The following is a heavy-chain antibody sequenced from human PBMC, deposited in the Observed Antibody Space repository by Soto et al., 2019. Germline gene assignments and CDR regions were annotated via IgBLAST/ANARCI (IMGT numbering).Heavy chain of an antibody. CDR1: GFTFSSYG. CDR2: SSATGAGT. Sequence: EVQLLASGGGLVQPGGSLRLSCAASGFTFSSYGMTWVRQAPGKGVEWVSFSSATGAGTYYADPVKGRFTISRDNSKNTLDLQMTSLRADDAAVYYCAKDRRAGGNYGFYSDFWGQGALVIVSS. J-gene: IGHJ4*02. CDR3: AKDRRAGGNYGFYSDF. V-gene: IGHV3-23*01. D-gene: IGHD1-7*01.